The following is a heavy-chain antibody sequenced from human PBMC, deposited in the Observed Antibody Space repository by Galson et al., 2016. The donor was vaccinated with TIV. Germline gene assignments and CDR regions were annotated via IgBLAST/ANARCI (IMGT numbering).Heavy chain of an antibody. V-gene: IGHV3-7*01. D-gene: IGHD2-8*02. CDR3: ARIIGYWVGYYTMDV. J-gene: IGHJ6*02. Sequence: DSIKGRFTISRDNAKKSLYLQMHSLRAEDTAVYYYARIIGYWVGYYTMDVWGQGTTVTVSS.